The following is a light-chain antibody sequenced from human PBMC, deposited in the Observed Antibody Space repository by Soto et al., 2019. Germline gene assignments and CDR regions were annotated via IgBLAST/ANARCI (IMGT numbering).Light chain of an antibody. CDR1: SSDIGRYNF. J-gene: IGLJ1*01. Sequence: QSVLTQPASMSGSPGQSITISCTGTSSDIGRYNFVSWYQHHPGKAPKLIIYEVSNRPSGVPDRFSGSKSGNTASLTISGLQAEDEADYYCSLYTSSSTYVFGNGTKVTVL. CDR2: EVS. CDR3: SLYTSSSTYV. V-gene: IGLV2-14*01.